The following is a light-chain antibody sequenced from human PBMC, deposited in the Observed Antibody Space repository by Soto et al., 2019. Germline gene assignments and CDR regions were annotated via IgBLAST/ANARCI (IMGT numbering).Light chain of an antibody. CDR3: QQGNNWPIFT. V-gene: IGKV3-11*01. J-gene: IGKJ3*01. CDR1: QSVSKS. Sequence: EIVLTQSPATLSLSPGERATLSCRASQSVSKSLAWYQQKPGQAPRLLIYTTSNRATGIPARFSGSGSRTDFTLTISSLEHEDFAVYYCQQGNNWPIFTFGPGTKVDIK. CDR2: TTS.